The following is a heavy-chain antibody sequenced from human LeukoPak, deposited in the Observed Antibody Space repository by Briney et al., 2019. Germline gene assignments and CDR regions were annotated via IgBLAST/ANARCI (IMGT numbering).Heavy chain of an antibody. CDR3: ARPYYYGSGYYASAFDI. V-gene: IGHV2-5*02. Sequence: SGPTLVNPTQTLTLTCILSGFSLSTSGVGVAWIRQPPGKALEWLAVIFWDDDKRYRPSLKSRLTITKDTSKNQVVLTMTNMDPVDTATYYCARPYYYGSGYYASAFDIWGQGTMVTVSS. CDR1: GFSLSTSGVG. D-gene: IGHD3-10*01. J-gene: IGHJ3*02. CDR2: IFWDDDK.